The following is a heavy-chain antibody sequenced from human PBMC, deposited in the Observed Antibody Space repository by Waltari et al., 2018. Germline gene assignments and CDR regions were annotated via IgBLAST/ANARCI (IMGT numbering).Heavy chain of an antibody. CDR2: IYHSGST. V-gene: IGHV4-38-2*02. Sequence: QVQQQESGPGLVKPSETLSLTCTVSGYSISSGYYWGWIRQPPGKGLEWIGSIYHSGSTYYNPSLKSRVTISVDTSKNQFSLKLSSVTAADTAVYYCASMGYRGAFDIWGQGTMVTVSS. CDR3: ASMGYRGAFDI. CDR1: GYSISSGYY. D-gene: IGHD1-1*01. J-gene: IGHJ3*02.